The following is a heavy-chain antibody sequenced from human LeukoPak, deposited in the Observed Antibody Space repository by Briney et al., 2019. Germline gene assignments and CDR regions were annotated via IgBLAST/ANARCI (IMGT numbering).Heavy chain of an antibody. CDR2: ISSSSSYI. CDR1: GFTFSRYS. J-gene: IGHJ4*02. D-gene: IGHD1-1*01. V-gene: IGHV3-21*01. CDR3: ARGGTLFDY. Sequence: GGSLRLSCAASGFTFSRYSMNWVRQAPGKGLAWVSSISSSSSYIYYADSVKGRFTISRDNAKNSLYLQMNSLRAEDTAVYYCARGGTLFDYWGQGTLVTVSS.